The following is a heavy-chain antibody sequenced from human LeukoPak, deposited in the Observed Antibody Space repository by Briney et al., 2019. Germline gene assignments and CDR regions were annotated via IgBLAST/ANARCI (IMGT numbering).Heavy chain of an antibody. CDR1: GGSISSGSYY. CDR3: AREQNFDWPWFDP. D-gene: IGHD3-9*01. CDR2: IYTSGST. J-gene: IGHJ5*02. Sequence: SQTLSLTCTVSGGSISSGSYYWSWIRQPAGKGLEWIGRIYTSGSTNYNPSLKSRVTISVDTSKNQFSLKLSSVTAADTAVYYCAREQNFDWPWFDPWGQGTLVTVSS. V-gene: IGHV4-61*02.